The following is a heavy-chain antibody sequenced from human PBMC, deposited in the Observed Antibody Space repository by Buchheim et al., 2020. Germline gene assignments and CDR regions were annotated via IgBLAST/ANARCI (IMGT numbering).Heavy chain of an antibody. J-gene: IGHJ6*02. V-gene: IGHV3-30*14. CDR3: ARELAVAAGYYYYYGMDV. Sequence: QVQLVESGGGVVQPGRSLRLSCVASGFTFSNYAMHWVRQAPGKGLEWVAVISYDGSDKYYADSVKGRFTISRANSKNKLYLQMNSLRAEDTAVYYCARELAVAAGYYYYYGMDVWGQGTT. CDR2: ISYDGSDK. CDR1: GFTFSNYA. D-gene: IGHD6-19*01.